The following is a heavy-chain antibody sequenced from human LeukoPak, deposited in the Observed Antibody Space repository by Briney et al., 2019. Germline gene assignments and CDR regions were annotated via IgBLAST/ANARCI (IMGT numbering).Heavy chain of an antibody. CDR2: IYYSGST. V-gene: IGHV4-39*01. CDR3: ATYYYDSSGH. CDR1: GGPISSSSYY. J-gene: IGHJ4*02. D-gene: IGHD3-22*01. Sequence: LETLSLTCTVSGGPISSSSYYWGWIRQPPGKGLEWIGSIYYSGSTYYNPSLKSRVTISVDTSKNQFSLKLSSVTAADTAVYYCATYYYDSSGHWGQGTLVTVSS.